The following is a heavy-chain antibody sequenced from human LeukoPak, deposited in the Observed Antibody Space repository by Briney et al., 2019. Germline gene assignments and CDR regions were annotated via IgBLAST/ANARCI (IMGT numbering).Heavy chain of an antibody. CDR2: IKQDGSEK. J-gene: IGHJ6*02. D-gene: IGHD2-15*01. CDR1: GFTFSSYW. Sequence: GGSLRLSCAASGFTFSSYWMSWVRQAPGKGLEWVANIKQDGSEKYYVDSVKGRFTISRDNAKNSLYQQMNSLRAEDTAVYYCARDQGGPAATYYYYYGMDVWGQGTTVTVSS. CDR3: ARDQGGPAATYYYYYGMDV. V-gene: IGHV3-7*01.